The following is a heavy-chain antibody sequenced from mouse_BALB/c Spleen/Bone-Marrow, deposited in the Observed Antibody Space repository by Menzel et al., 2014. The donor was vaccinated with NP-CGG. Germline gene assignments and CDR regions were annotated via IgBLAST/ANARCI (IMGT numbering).Heavy chain of an antibody. V-gene: IGHV5-6-5*01. CDR2: ISSGGST. J-gene: IGHJ4*01. D-gene: IGHD2-4*01. CDR3: ARYDYDGAYAMDY. Sequence: EVKLMESGGGLVKPGGSLKLSCAASGFTFSSYAMSWGRQTPEKRLEWVASISSGGSTYYPDSGKGRFTISRDNARNILWLQMSSLRSEDTAIYYCARYDYDGAYAMDYWGQGTSVTVSS. CDR1: GFTFSSYA.